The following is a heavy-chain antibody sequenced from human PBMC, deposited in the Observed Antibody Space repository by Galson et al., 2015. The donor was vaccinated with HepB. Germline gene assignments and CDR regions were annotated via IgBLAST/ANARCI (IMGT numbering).Heavy chain of an antibody. Sequence: SLRLSCAASGFTFSNAWMSWVRQAPGEGLEWVGRIKSKTDGGTTDYAAPVKGRFTISRDDSKNTLYLQMNSLKTEDTAVYYCSRIVVVPAADLNWFDPWGQGTLVTVSS. CDR1: GFTFSNAW. CDR3: SRIVVVPAADLNWFDP. J-gene: IGHJ5*02. CDR2: IKSKTDGGTT. V-gene: IGHV3-15*01. D-gene: IGHD2-2*01.